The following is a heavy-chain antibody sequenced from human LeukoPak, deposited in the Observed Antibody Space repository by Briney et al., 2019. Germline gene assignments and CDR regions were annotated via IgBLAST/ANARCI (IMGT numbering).Heavy chain of an antibody. CDR1: GGTFSSYA. Sequence: VASVKVSCKASGGTFSSYAISWVRQAPGQGLEWMGRIIPIFGTANYAQKFQGRVTITTDESTSTAYMELSSLRSEDTAVYYCARGRGSWSGYYNDYWGQGTLVTVSS. CDR2: IIPIFGTA. J-gene: IGHJ4*02. D-gene: IGHD3-3*01. V-gene: IGHV1-69*05. CDR3: ARGRGSWSGYYNDY.